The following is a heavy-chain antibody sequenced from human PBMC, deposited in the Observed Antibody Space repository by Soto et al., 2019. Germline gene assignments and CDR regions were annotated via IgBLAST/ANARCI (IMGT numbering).Heavy chain of an antibody. V-gene: IGHV4-59*08. CDR1: GGSISSYY. D-gene: IGHD6-13*01. CDR2: IYYSGST. Sequence: PSETLSLTCTVSGGSISSYYWSWIRQPPGKGLEWIGYIYYSGSTNYNPSLKSRVTISVDTSKNQFSLKLSSVTAADTAVYYCARHDYSSSWYGGYYYYGMDVWGQGTTVTVSS. J-gene: IGHJ6*02. CDR3: ARHDYSSSWYGGYYYYGMDV.